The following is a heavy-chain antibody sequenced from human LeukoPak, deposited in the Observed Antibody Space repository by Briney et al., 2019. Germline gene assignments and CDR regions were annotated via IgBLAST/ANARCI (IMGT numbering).Heavy chain of an antibody. V-gene: IGHV3-23*01. CDR3: AKKPSSGYYYIDY. CDR2: IIDSGCST. D-gene: IGHD3-22*01. J-gene: IGHJ4*02. CDR1: GFTLSSYA. Sequence: GGSLRLSCAASGFTLSSYAMSWVRQAPGKGMEWVLTIIDSGCSTYYADSVMGRFTISRDNSKNTLYLQMNSLRAEDTAVYCCAKKPSSGYYYIDYWGQGTLVTVSS.